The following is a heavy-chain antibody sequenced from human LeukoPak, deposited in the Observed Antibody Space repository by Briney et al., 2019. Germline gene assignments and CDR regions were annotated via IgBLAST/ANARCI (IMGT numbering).Heavy chain of an antibody. D-gene: IGHD6-25*01. CDR1: GYTFTSYD. CDR2: MNPNSGNT. J-gene: IGHJ5*02. V-gene: IGHV1-8*01. Sequence: ASVKVSCEASGYTFTSYDINWVRQATGQGLEWMGWMNPNSGNTGYAQKFQGRVTMTRNTSISTAYMELSSLRSEDTAVYYCARTRIAALNWFDPWGQGTLVTVSS. CDR3: ARTRIAALNWFDP.